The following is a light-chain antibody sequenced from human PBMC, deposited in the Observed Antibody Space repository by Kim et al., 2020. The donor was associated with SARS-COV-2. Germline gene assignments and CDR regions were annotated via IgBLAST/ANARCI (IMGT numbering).Light chain of an antibody. CDR2: VNS. CDR3: QSYDRSLTNCV. J-gene: IGLJ1*01. Sequence: QGGTTTGTGSTSNIGAGYDVHWYQQLPGTAPKRLIYVNSNRPSGVPDRFAGSKSGTSASLAITGLQAEEEADYYCQSYDRSLTNCVFGTGTKVTVL. V-gene: IGLV1-40*01. CDR1: TSNIGAGYD.